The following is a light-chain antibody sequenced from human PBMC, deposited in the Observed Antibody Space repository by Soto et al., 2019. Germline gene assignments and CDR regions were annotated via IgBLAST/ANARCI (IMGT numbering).Light chain of an antibody. J-gene: IGLJ2*01. CDR1: SSNVGSNY. Sequence: QSVLTQPPSASGTPGQRVTISCSGSSSNVGSNYVYWYQQLPGTAPKLLIYRNNQRPSGVPARFSGSKSASSASLATSGLRSEDEADYYCAAWDDSLSGVVFGGGTKLTVL. CDR3: AAWDDSLSGVV. V-gene: IGLV1-47*01. CDR2: RNN.